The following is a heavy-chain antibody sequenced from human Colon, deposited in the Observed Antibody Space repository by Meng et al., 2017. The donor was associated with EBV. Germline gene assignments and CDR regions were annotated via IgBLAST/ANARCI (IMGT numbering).Heavy chain of an antibody. D-gene: IGHD2-2*01. CDR3: ATVGGERCENFSSFCESPFDS. CDR2: INAGNGDT. V-gene: IGHV1-3*01. CDR1: GYTFTSYA. J-gene: IGHJ4*02. Sequence: QVQLVQSGAEVKKPGASVKLSCKASGYTFTSYAIHWVRQAPGQRLEWMGWINAGNGDTRYSQKMQDRVTITRDTSASTAYMELSSLRSEDTALYYCATVGGERCENFSSFCESPFDSWGQGTLVTVSS.